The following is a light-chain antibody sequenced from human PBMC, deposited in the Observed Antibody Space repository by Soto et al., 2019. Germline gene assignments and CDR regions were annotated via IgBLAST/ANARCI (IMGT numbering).Light chain of an antibody. CDR2: KAS. J-gene: IGKJ1*01. V-gene: IGKV1-5*03. Sequence: DIRMTQSPSTLSASLGDRVTITCRASQSIRSYLPWYQQKSGKVPKLLIYKASTLENGVPSRFSGSGSGTEFTLTISGLQPDDFATYYCQQYNAFWTFGKGGKVDIK. CDR1: QSIRSY. CDR3: QQYNAFWT.